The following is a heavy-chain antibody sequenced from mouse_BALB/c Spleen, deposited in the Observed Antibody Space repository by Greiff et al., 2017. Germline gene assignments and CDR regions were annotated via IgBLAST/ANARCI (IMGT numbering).Heavy chain of an antibody. D-gene: IGHD2-1*01. V-gene: IGHV5-12-1*01. CDR2: ISSGGGST. Sequence: EVKLVESGGGLVKPGGSLKLSCAASGFAFSSYDMSWVRQTPEKRLEWVAYISSGGGSTYYPDTVKGRFTISRDNAKITLYLQMSSLKSEDTAMYYCARHTYGNYAWFAYWGQGTLVTVSA. CDR1: GFAFSSYD. CDR3: ARHTYGNYAWFAY. J-gene: IGHJ3*01.